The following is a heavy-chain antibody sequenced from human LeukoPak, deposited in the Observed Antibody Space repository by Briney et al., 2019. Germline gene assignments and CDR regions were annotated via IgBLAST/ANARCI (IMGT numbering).Heavy chain of an antibody. V-gene: IGHV3-48*04. J-gene: IGHJ3*02. D-gene: IGHD3-9*01. CDR1: GFTFNSYS. CDR2: ISSSSSTI. Sequence: PGGSLRLSCAASGFTFNSYSMNWVRQAPGKGLEWVSYISSSSSTIYYADSVKGRFTISRDNAKNSLYLQMNSLRAEDTAVYYCARLGDILTGLDAFDIWGQGTMVTVSS. CDR3: ARLGDILTGLDAFDI.